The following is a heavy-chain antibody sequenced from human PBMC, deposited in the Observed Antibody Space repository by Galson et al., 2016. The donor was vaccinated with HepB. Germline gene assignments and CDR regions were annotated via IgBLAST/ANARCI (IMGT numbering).Heavy chain of an antibody. CDR1: GGSFSNYV. CDR2: IIPIFGTS. Sequence: SVKVSCKASGGSFSNYVINWVRQAPGQGLEWMGGIIPIFGTSNYAQSFQGRVTLTADESTSTAYMELTSLKSEDTAIYFCALGGLSSSWAYYWGQGTLVTVSS. D-gene: IGHD6-13*01. CDR3: ALGGLSSSWAYY. J-gene: IGHJ4*02. V-gene: IGHV1-69*13.